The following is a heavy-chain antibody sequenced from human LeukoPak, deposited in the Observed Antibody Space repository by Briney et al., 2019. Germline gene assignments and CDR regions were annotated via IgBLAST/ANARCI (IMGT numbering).Heavy chain of an antibody. CDR3: ARVSKDYYDSSGYYFGADI. V-gene: IGHV4-34*01. CDR1: GGSFSGYY. J-gene: IGHJ3*02. CDR2: INHSGST. Sequence: QASVTLSLTCAVYGGSFSGYYWSWIRQPPGKGLEWIGEINHSGSTNYNPSLKSRVTISVDTSKNQFSLKLSSVTAADTAVYYCARVSKDYYDSSGYYFGADIWGQGTMVTVSS. D-gene: IGHD3-22*01.